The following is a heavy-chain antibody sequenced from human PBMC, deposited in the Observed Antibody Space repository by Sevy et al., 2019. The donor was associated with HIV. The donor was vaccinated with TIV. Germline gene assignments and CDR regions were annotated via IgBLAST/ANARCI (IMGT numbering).Heavy chain of an antibody. CDR1: GFTFGDYA. CDR3: TRGQYSSSSWRWYYFDY. D-gene: IGHD6-6*01. CDR2: IRSKAYGGTT. J-gene: IGHJ4*02. V-gene: IGHV3-49*03. Sequence: GGSLRLSYTGAGFTFGDYAMSWFRQAPGKGLEWVGFIRSKAYGGTTEYAASVKGRFTISRDDSKTIAYLQMNSLKTEDTAVYYCTRGQYSSSSWRWYYFDYWGQGTLVTVSS.